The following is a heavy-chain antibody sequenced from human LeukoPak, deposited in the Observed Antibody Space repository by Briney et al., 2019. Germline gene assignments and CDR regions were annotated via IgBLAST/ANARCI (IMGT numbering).Heavy chain of an antibody. CDR2: ISNDGSNK. J-gene: IGHJ4*02. V-gene: IGHV3-30*18. CDR3: AKGAGRGSGYYPIDY. Sequence: GGSLRLSCAASGFTFSSYGMQWFRQAPDKGLEWVAAISNDGSNKYYADSVKGRFTISRDNSKNTLYLQMNSLRAEDTAVYYCAKGAGRGSGYYPIDYWGQGTLVTVSS. D-gene: IGHD3-22*01. CDR1: GFTFSSYG.